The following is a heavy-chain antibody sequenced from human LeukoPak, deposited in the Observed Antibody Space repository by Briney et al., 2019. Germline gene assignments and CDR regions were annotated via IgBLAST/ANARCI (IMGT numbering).Heavy chain of an antibody. Sequence: SETLSLTCAVSGGSISSGGYSWSWIRQPPGKGLEWIGYIYHSGSTYYNPSLKSRVTISVDRSKNQFSLKLSSVTAADTAVCYCARETFGAFDIWGQGTMVTVSS. CDR2: IYHSGST. J-gene: IGHJ3*02. CDR3: ARETFGAFDI. V-gene: IGHV4-30-2*01. CDR1: GGSISSGGYS. D-gene: IGHD3-16*01.